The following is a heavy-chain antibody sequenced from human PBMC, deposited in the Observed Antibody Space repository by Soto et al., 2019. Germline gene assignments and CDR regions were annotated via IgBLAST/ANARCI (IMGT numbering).Heavy chain of an antibody. CDR3: ARDGNSYGSPFDY. J-gene: IGHJ4*02. Sequence: QVQLVESGGGVVQPGRSLRLSCAASGFTFSSYAMHWVRQAPGKGLEWVAVISYDGSNKYYADSVKGRFTISRDNSKNTLYLQMISLRAEDTAVYYCARDGNSYGSPFDYWGQGTLVTVSS. D-gene: IGHD5-18*01. V-gene: IGHV3-30-3*01. CDR2: ISYDGSNK. CDR1: GFTFSSYA.